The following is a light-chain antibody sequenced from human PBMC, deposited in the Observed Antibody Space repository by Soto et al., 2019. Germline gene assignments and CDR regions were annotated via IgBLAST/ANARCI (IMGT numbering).Light chain of an antibody. J-gene: IGKJ1*01. V-gene: IGKV3-20*01. CDR3: PQYGSSPTT. CDR1: QSVTSSY. Sequence: IVLTQSPGTLSLSPGERATLSCRASQSVTSSYLAWWQQKPGQAPRLLIYGASSRATGIPDRFSGSGSGTDFTLTISRLEPEDFAVYFCPQYGSSPTTFGQGTKVDIK. CDR2: GAS.